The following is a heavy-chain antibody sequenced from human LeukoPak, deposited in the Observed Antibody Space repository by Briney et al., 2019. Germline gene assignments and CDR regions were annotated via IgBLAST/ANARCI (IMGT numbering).Heavy chain of an antibody. CDR1: GYTFINYD. CDR3: ARGLGHYSSSWAGNYYYYMDV. D-gene: IGHD6-13*01. V-gene: IGHV1-8*03. J-gene: IGHJ6*03. Sequence: GASVKVSCKASGYTFINYDINWVQQATGQGLEWMGWVNPNSGHTGYAQKFQGRVTITRSTSINTAYMELSSLRSEDTAVYYCARGLGHYSSSWAGNYYYYMDVWGKGTTVTVSS. CDR2: VNPNSGHT.